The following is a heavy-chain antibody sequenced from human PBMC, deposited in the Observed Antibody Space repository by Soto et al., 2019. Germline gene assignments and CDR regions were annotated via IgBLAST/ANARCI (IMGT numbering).Heavy chain of an antibody. D-gene: IGHD5-18*01. CDR3: ARAEDTAMVYYYGMDV. CDR1: GGSFSGYY. CDR2: INHSGST. Sequence: PSETLSLTCAVYGGSFSGYYWTWIRQPPGTGLEWIGEINHSGSTNYNPSLKSRVTISVDTSKNQFSLKLSSVTAADTAVYYCARAEDTAMVYYYGMDVWGQGTTVTVSS. J-gene: IGHJ6*02. V-gene: IGHV4-34*01.